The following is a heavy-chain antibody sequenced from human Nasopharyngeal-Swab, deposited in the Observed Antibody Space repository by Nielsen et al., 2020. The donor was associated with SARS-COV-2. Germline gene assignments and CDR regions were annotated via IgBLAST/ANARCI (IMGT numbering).Heavy chain of an antibody. D-gene: IGHD3-22*01. CDR1: GFTFSSYS. V-gene: IGHV3-21*01. CDR2: ISSSSSYI. Sequence: GESLKISCAASGFTFSSYSMNWVRQAPGKGLEWVSSISSSSSYIYYADSVKGRFTISRDNAKNSLYLQMNSLRAEETAVYYCARDGPYYYDSSGYYPIDYWGQGTLVTVSS. CDR3: ARDGPYYYDSSGYYPIDY. J-gene: IGHJ4*02.